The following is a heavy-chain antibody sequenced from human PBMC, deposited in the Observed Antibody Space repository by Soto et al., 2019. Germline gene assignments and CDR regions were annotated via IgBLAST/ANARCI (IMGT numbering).Heavy chain of an antibody. D-gene: IGHD3-22*01. CDR3: ARDLYYYDSSGYPPAGYYYGMDV. V-gene: IGHV3-30-3*01. CDR1: GFAFSSYA. CDR2: ISYDGSNK. Sequence: HPGGSLRLSCAASGFAFSSYAMHWVRQAPSKGLEWVAVISYDGSNKYYADSVKGRFTISRDNSKNTLYLQMNSLRAEDTAVYYCARDLYYYDSSGYPPAGYYYGMDVWGQGTTVTVSS. J-gene: IGHJ6*02.